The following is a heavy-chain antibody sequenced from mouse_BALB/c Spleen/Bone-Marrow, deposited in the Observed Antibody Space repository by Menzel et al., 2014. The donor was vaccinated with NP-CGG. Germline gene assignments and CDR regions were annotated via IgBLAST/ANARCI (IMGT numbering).Heavy chain of an antibody. Sequence: EVQLQQSGPELVKPGASVKISCKASGYSFTGYFMNWVMQSHGKSLEWIGRINPYNGDTFYNQKFKGKATLTVDKSSSTAHMELRSLASEDFAVYYCAREGGYYYGSSPYFDVWGAGTTVTVSS. J-gene: IGHJ1*01. CDR1: GYSFTGYF. CDR3: AREGGYYYGSSPYFDV. CDR2: INPYNGDT. V-gene: IGHV1-20*02. D-gene: IGHD1-1*01.